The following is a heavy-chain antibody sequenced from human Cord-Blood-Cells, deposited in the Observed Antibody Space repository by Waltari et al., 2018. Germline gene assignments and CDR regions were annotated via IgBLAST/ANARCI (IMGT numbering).Heavy chain of an antibody. V-gene: IGHV3-23*01. D-gene: IGHD1-7*01. J-gene: IGHJ6*03. CDR3: AKGTRTGTTSFLFRDYYYMDV. CDR2: ISGSGGST. Sequence: EVQLLESGGGLVQPGGSLRLSCAASGFTFSSYAMSWVRQAPGKGLEWVSAISGSGGSTYDADSVKGRFTISRDNSKNTLYLQMNSLRAEDTAVYYCAKGTRTGTTSFLFRDYYYMDVWGKGTTVTVSS. CDR1: GFTFSSYA.